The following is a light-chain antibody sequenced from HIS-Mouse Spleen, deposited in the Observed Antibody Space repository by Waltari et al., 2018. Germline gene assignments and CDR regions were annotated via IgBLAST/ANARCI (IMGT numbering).Light chain of an antibody. Sequence: QSALTQPRSVSGSPGQSVTISCTGTSSDVGGYNYVSWYQQHPGKAPKLMIYDVSKRPSGFPARFSCSRSGHTASLTISGLQAEDEADYYCCSYAGSYTLVFGGGTKLTVL. CDR1: SSDVGGYNY. CDR3: CSYAGSYTLV. V-gene: IGLV2-11*01. J-gene: IGLJ2*01. CDR2: DVS.